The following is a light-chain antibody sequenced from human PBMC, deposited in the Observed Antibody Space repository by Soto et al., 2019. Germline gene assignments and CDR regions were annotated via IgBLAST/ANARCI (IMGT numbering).Light chain of an antibody. CDR3: SSYAGSSNV. CDR2: EVN. V-gene: IGLV2-8*01. Sequence: QSALTQPPSASGSPGQSVAISCTGTSSDVGGYNYVSWYQQHPGKAPTLMIYEVNKRPSGVPDRFSGSKSGNTASLTVSGLQAEDEADYYCSSYAGSSNVFGTGTQLTVL. J-gene: IGLJ1*01. CDR1: SSDVGGYNY.